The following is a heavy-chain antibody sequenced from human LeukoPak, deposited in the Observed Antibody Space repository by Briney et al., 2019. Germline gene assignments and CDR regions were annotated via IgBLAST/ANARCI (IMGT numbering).Heavy chain of an antibody. V-gene: IGHV1-58*02. D-gene: IGHD3-10*01. J-gene: IGHJ5*02. CDR1: GFTFTSSA. CDR3: GADLTMVRGVPRWFDP. CDR2: IVVGSGNT. Sequence: SVKVSCKASGFTFTSSAMQWVRQARGQRLEWIGWIVVGSGNTNCAQRFQERVTITRDMSTSTTYMELSSLRSEDTAVYYCGADLTMVRGVPRWFDPWGQGTLVTVSS.